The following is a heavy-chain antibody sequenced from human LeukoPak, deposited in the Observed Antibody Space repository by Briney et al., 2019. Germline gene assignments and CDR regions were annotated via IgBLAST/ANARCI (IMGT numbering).Heavy chain of an antibody. J-gene: IGHJ5*02. Sequence: SETLSLTCTVSGGSISSYYWSWIRQPPGKGLEWIGYIYYSGSTNYNPSLKSRVTISVDTSKNQFSLKLSSVTAADTAVYYCARGSGYCSSTSCYVWFDPWGQGTLVTVSS. D-gene: IGHD2-2*01. CDR2: IYYSGST. CDR3: ARGSGYCSSTSCYVWFDP. V-gene: IGHV4-59*01. CDR1: GGSISSYY.